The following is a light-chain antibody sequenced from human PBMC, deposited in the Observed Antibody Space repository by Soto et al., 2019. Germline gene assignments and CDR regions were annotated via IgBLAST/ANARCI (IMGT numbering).Light chain of an antibody. Sequence: EIVLTQSPGTLSLSPGERATLSCRASQSVSSGYLAWYQQQPHQAPMLLIYGASSSASGIPDMFSGSGSGTVFTLTISRLAAEYFALYYRQQYGSSALTFGGGTKVEIK. CDR2: GAS. CDR3: QQYGSSALT. V-gene: IGKV3-20*01. CDR1: QSVSSGY. J-gene: IGKJ4*02.